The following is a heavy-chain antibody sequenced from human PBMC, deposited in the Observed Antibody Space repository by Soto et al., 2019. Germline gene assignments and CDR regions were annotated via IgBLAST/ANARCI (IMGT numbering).Heavy chain of an antibody. CDR3: ARESDGQWSPPGDY. V-gene: IGHV3-21*01. CDR2: ISSSSSYI. D-gene: IGHD2-15*01. CDR1: GFTFSSYS. J-gene: IGHJ4*02. Sequence: GGSLRLSCAASGFTFSSYSMNWVRQAPGKGLEWVSSISSSSSYIYYADSVKGRFTISRDNAKNSLYLQMNSLRAEDTAVYYCARESDGQWSPPGDYWGQGTPVTVS.